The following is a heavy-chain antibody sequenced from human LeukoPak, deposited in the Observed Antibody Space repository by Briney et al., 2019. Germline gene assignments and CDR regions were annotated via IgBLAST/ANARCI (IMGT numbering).Heavy chain of an antibody. CDR1: GYSFTSYW. J-gene: IGHJ5*02. Sequence: AESLQISCKGSGYSFTSYWIGWVRQMPGKGLEWMGIIYPGDSDTSYSPSFQGQVTISAEKSISTAYLQWSSLKASDNAMYYCARSMVRVLSPFDPWGQGTLVTVSS. V-gene: IGHV5-51*01. D-gene: IGHD3-10*01. CDR2: IYPGDSDT. CDR3: ARSMVRVLSPFDP.